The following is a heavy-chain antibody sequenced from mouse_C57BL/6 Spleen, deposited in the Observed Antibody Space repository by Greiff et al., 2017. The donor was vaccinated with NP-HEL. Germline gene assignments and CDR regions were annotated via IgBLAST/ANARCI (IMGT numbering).Heavy chain of an antibody. CDR3: AREGTYDYGTGGYYFDY. Sequence: QVHVKQPGAELVKPGASVKLSCKASGYTFTSYWMHWVKQRPGQGLEWIGMIHPNSGSTNYNEKFKSKATLTVDKSSSTAYMQLSSLTSEDSAVYYCAREGTYDYGTGGYYFDYWGQGTTLTVSS. J-gene: IGHJ2*01. CDR1: GYTFTSYW. CDR2: IHPNSGST. D-gene: IGHD2-4*01. V-gene: IGHV1-64*01.